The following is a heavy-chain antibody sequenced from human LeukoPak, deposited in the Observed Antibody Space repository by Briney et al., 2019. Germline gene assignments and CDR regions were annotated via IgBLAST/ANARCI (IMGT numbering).Heavy chain of an antibody. Sequence: GGSLRLSCGASGFTFSSYSMNWVRQAPEKGLEWVSYISGSSTTLYYADSVKGRFTISRDNAKNSLYLQIISLREEDTAVYYCARDKDALGALGYWGQGTLVTVSS. CDR3: ARDKDALGALGY. CDR1: GFTFSSYS. J-gene: IGHJ4*02. V-gene: IGHV3-48*02. D-gene: IGHD3-16*01. CDR2: ISGSSTTL.